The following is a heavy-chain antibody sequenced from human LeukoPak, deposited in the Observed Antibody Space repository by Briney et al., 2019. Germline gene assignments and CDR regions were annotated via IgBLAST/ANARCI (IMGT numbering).Heavy chain of an antibody. CDR2: IYSGGST. CDR3: ARAMIEGFFDY. CDR1: GFTVSSNY. J-gene: IGHJ4*02. D-gene: IGHD3-22*01. V-gene: IGHV3-66*01. Sequence: GGSLRLSCAASGFTVSSNYMNWVRQAPGKGLEWVSVIYSGGSTYYADSVKGRFTISRDDSKNTPYLQMNSLSAEDTAVYYCARAMIEGFFDYWGQGTLVTVSS.